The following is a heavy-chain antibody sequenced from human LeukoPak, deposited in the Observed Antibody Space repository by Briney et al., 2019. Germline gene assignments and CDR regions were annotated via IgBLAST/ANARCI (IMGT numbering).Heavy chain of an antibody. Sequence: GGSLRLSCAASGFTFDDHGMSWVRQAPGKGLEWVSRLNWSGGSTGYADSVKGRFTISRDNAKNSLFLQMNNLRPEDTALYYCARHPQLVGASPLFDYWGQGTLVTVSS. V-gene: IGHV3-20*04. CDR1: GFTFDDHG. D-gene: IGHD1-26*01. CDR3: ARHPQLVGASPLFDY. J-gene: IGHJ4*02. CDR2: LNWSGGST.